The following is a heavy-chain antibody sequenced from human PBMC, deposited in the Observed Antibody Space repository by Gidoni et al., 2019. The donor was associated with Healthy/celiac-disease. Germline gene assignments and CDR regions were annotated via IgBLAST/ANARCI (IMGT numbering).Heavy chain of an antibody. V-gene: IGHV3-21*01. J-gene: IGHJ6*02. CDR1: GFPFSSYS. CDR3: ARERTVAGTSYYYYYGMDV. Sequence: EVQLVASGGGLVKPVGSLCISCPASGFPFSSYSMNWVRQAPGKGLSWVSSISSSSSYRYYADSVKGRFTISRDNAKNSLYLQMNSLRAEDTAVYYCARERTVAGTSYYYYYGMDVWGQGTTVTVSS. D-gene: IGHD6-19*01. CDR2: ISSSSSYR.